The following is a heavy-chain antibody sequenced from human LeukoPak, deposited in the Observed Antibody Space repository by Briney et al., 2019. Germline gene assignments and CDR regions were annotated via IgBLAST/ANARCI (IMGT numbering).Heavy chain of an antibody. CDR3: ARSEPLYYDFWSRHTNWFDP. V-gene: IGHV4-34*01. CDR1: GGSFSGYY. Sequence: SETLSLTCAVYGGSFSGYYWSWIRQPPGKGLEWIGEINHSGSTNYNPSLKSRVTISVDTSKNQFSLKLSSVTAADTAVYYCARSEPLYYDFWSRHTNWFDPWGQGTLVTVSS. D-gene: IGHD3-3*01. J-gene: IGHJ5*02. CDR2: INHSGST.